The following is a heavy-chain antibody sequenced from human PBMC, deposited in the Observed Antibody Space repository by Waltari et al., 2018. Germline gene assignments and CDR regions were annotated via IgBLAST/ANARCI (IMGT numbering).Heavy chain of an antibody. CDR3: ATVGMITFGGVIEYYFDY. V-gene: IGHV1-24*01. J-gene: IGHJ4*02. CDR1: GYTFTDYG. D-gene: IGHD3-16*02. Sequence: QVQLVQSGTEVKKPGASVKVTCKASGYTFTDYGISWVRQAPGKGLEWMGGFDPEDGETIYAQKFQGRVTMTEDTSTDTAYMELSSLRSEDTAVYYCATVGMITFGGVIEYYFDYWGQGTLVTVSS. CDR2: FDPEDGET.